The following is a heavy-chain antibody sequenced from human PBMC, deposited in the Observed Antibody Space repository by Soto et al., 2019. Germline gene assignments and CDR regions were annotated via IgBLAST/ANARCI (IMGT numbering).Heavy chain of an antibody. J-gene: IGHJ3*02. CDR2: ISGSGGYT. CDR3: AKGSDIVVGDSAFDT. D-gene: IGHD5-12*01. Sequence: EVQLLESGGGLVQRGGSLRLSCAASGFTFSSNAMSWLRQAPGKGLEWVSGISGSGGYTYYADSVKGRFTISRDNSKNTLDLQMNSLRGEDTAIYHCAKGSDIVVGDSAFDTWGQGTMVTVSS. V-gene: IGHV3-23*01. CDR1: GFTFSSNA.